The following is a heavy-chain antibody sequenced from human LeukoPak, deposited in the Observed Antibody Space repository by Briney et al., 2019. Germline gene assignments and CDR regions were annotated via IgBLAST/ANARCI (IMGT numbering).Heavy chain of an antibody. D-gene: IGHD3-10*01. CDR3: ARDRYYYGSGSLSWFDP. CDR2: IYYSGST. V-gene: IGHV4-39*07. Sequence: SETLSLTCTVSGGSISSYYWGWIRQPPGKGLEWIGSIYYSGSTYYNPSLKSRVTISVDTSKNQFSLKLSSVTAADTAVYYCARDRYYYGSGSLSWFDPWGQGTLVTVSS. J-gene: IGHJ5*02. CDR1: GGSISSYY.